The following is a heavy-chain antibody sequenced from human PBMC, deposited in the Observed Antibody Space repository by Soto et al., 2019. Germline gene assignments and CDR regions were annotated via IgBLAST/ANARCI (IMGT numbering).Heavy chain of an antibody. Sequence: PGESLKISCKGSGYSFTSYWIGWVRQMPGKGLEWMGIIHPGDSDTRYSPSFQGQVTISADKSISTAYLQWSSLKASDTAMYYCARTRSGDFWSGYSSDDAFDIWGQGTMVT. CDR3: ARTRSGDFWSGYSSDDAFDI. CDR1: GYSFTSYW. V-gene: IGHV5-51*01. CDR2: IHPGDSDT. D-gene: IGHD3-3*01. J-gene: IGHJ3*02.